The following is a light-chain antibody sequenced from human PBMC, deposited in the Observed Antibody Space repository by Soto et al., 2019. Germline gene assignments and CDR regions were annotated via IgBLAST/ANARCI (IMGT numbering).Light chain of an antibody. J-gene: IGKJ1*01. CDR2: KAS. CDR1: QTISSW. Sequence: DIRMTQSPSTLSGSVGDRVTITCRASQTISSWLAWYQQKPGKAPKLLIYKASTLKSGVPSRFSGSGSGTEFTPTISSLQPDDLPTHYCKHYNIYSEAFGQGTKVEIK. CDR3: KHYNIYSEA. V-gene: IGKV1-5*03.